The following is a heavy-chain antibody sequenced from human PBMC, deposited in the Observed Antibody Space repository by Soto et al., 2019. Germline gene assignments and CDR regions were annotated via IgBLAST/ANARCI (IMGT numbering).Heavy chain of an antibody. CDR3: ARGDYYGMDV. J-gene: IGHJ6*02. Sequence: SETMSLTCAVDGGSFSGYYWSWIRQPPGKGLEWIGEINHSGSTNYNPSLKSRVTISVDTSKNQFSLKLSSVTAADTAVYYCARGDYYGMDVWGQGTTVTVSS. CDR1: GGSFSGYY. CDR2: INHSGST. V-gene: IGHV4-34*01.